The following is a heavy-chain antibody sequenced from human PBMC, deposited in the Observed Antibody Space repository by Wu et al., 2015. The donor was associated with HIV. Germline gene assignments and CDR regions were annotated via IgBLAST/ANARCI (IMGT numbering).Heavy chain of an antibody. Sequence: LQSGAEVKKSGSSVRVSCKASGYTFTSYDINWVRQATGQGLEWMGWMNPRSGNTGYAQKFQGRVTMTRDTSISTANMELSSLRSEDTAVYYCARQRAYTSGWYIFDYWGQGTLVTVSS. V-gene: IGHV1-8*01. CDR1: GYTFTSYD. D-gene: IGHD6-19*01. CDR3: ARQRAYTSGWYIFDY. CDR2: MNPRSGNT. J-gene: IGHJ4*02.